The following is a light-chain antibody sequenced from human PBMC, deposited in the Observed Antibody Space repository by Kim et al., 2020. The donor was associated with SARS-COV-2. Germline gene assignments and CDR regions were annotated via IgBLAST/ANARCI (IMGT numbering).Light chain of an antibody. CDR2: GKN. CDR1: SLRSYY. J-gene: IGLJ3*02. V-gene: IGLV3-19*01. CDR3: NSRDSSGNHLWV. Sequence: LGQPVSITCQGDSLRSYYASWYQQKPGQAPVLVIYGKNNRPSGIPDRFSGSSSGNTASLTITGAQAEDEADYYCNSRDSSGNHLWVFGGGTQLTVL.